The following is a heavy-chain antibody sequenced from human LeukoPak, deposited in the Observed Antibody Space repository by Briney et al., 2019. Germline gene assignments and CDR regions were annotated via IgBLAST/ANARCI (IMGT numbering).Heavy chain of an antibody. Sequence: GGSLRLSCAASGFTFSSYGMHWVRQAPGKGLEWVAFIRYDGSNKYYADSVKGRFTISRDNSKNTLYLQMNSLRAEDTAVYYCAKEAAASTYYYYYYMDVWGKGTTVTISS. CDR3: AKEAAASTYYYYYYMDV. J-gene: IGHJ6*03. D-gene: IGHD6-13*01. V-gene: IGHV3-30*02. CDR2: IRYDGSNK. CDR1: GFTFSSYG.